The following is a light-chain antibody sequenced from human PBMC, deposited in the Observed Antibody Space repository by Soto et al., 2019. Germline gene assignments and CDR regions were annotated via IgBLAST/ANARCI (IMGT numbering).Light chain of an antibody. CDR1: QSVSSCY. CDR3: QQYGSSIT. J-gene: IGKJ5*01. Sequence: EIVLTQSPGTLSLSPGERATLSCRASQSVSSCYLAWYQQKPGQAPRLLIYGASSRATGIPDRFSGSGSGTDFTLTINRLEPEDFAVYYCQQYGSSITFGQGTRLEIK. CDR2: GAS. V-gene: IGKV3-20*01.